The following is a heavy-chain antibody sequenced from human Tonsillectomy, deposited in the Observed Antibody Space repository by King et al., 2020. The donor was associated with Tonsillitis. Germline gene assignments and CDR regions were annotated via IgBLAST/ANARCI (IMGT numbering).Heavy chain of an antibody. Sequence: QLQESGSGLVKPSQTLSLTCAVSGGSISSGGYSWSWIRQPPGKGLEWIGYIYHSGSTYYNPSLKSRVTISVDRSKNQFSLKLSSVTAADTAVYHCARLNWNYARTFDYWGQGTLVTVSS. CDR2: IYHSGST. CDR1: GGSISSGGYS. D-gene: IGHD1-7*01. J-gene: IGHJ4*02. CDR3: ARLNWNYARTFDY. V-gene: IGHV4-30-2*01.